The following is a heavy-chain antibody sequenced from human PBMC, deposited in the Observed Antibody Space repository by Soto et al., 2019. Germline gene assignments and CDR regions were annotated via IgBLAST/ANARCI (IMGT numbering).Heavy chain of an antibody. D-gene: IGHD1-1*01. CDR1: SGSISSSNW. CDR2: IYHSGST. CDR3: ARGLGGWQLKRRGAFDI. Sequence: QVQLQESGPGLVKPSGTLSLTCAVSSGSISSSNWWSWVRQPPGKGLVWIGEIYHSGSTNYNPSLKSRVTISVDKSKNQFSLKLSSVTAADTAVYYCARGLGGWQLKRRGAFDIWGQGTMVTVSS. J-gene: IGHJ3*02. V-gene: IGHV4-4*02.